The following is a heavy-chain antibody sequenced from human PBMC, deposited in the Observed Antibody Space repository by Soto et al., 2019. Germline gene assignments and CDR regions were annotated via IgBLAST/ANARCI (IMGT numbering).Heavy chain of an antibody. J-gene: IGHJ5*02. CDR3: TRLGYSSGWTDL. V-gene: IGHV3-73*01. CDR1: GFTLSGSV. Sequence: PGGSLRLSCAASGFTLSGSVIHWVRQASGRGLEWVGRIRSKTHNYATAYAVSVRGRFTISRDDSKDTAYLEMNSLQIEDTAVYYCTRLGYSSGWTDLWGQGALVTVSS. CDR2: IRSKTHNYAT. D-gene: IGHD6-19*01.